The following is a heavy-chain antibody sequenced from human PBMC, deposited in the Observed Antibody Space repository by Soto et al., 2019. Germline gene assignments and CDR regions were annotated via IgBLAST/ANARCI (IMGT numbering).Heavy chain of an antibody. J-gene: IGHJ4*02. CDR1: GGSISSSSYY. Sequence: QLQLHESGPGLVKPSETLSLTCTVSGGSISSSSYYWGWIRQPPGKGLEWIGSIYYSGSTYYNPSLQILVTISVDTSKNQFSLKLSSVTAADTAVYYCATFGGVIEYYFDYWGQGTLVTVSS. CDR3: ATFGGVIEYYFDY. CDR2: IYYSGST. V-gene: IGHV4-39*01. D-gene: IGHD3-16*02.